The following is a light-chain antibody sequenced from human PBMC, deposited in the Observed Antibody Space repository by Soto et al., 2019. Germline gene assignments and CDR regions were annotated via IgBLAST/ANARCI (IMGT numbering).Light chain of an antibody. CDR1: QSIGSW. V-gene: IGKV1-5*01. J-gene: IGKJ1*01. CDR3: QQYNSYS. CDR2: HAS. Sequence: DIQMTQSPSTLSASVGDRVTITCRASQSIGSWLAWYQQKPGTVPKVLIYHASNLQSGVPSRFSGSGSGTEFTLTISSLQPDDFATYYCQQYNSYSFGQGTKVDIK.